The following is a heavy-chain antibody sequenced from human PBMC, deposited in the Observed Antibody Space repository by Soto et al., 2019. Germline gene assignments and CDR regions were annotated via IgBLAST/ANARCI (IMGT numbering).Heavy chain of an antibody. J-gene: IGHJ4*02. CDR2: ISDRGDKT. V-gene: IGHV3-23*01. CDR1: GFNFGYFA. CDR3: AKDGAKRMEVDGAGYFDS. Sequence: PGGSLRLSCETSGFNFGYFAMSWVRRAPGKGLEWVSVISDRGDKTYYADSVKGRFSISRDNSKNIVFLQLNSVRAEDAAHYYCAKDGAKRMEVDGAGYFDSWGPGTLVTVSS. D-gene: IGHD1-1*01.